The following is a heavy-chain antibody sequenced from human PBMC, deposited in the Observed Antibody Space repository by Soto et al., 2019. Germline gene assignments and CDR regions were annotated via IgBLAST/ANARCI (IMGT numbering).Heavy chain of an antibody. CDR1: GFTFSNYA. CDR3: TRQTTTVTTMLDY. Sequence: GGSLRLSCAASGFTFSNYAMHWVRLAPGQGLDWVAIISYDGVNRFYADSVQGRFAISRDNSKNTLYLQMNSLGDEDTAVYYCTRQTTTVTTMLDYWGQGTLVTVSS. J-gene: IGHJ4*02. V-gene: IGHV3-30*03. CDR2: ISYDGVNR. D-gene: IGHD4-17*01.